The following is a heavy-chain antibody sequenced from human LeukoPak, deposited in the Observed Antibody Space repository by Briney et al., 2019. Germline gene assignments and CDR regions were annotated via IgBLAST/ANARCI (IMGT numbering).Heavy chain of an antibody. D-gene: IGHD6-13*01. CDR1: GGSISSSSYY. V-gene: IGHV4-39*01. CDR2: IYYSGST. CDR3: ARHEPIAVAGRGYFQH. Sequence: PSETLSLTCTVSGGSISSSSYYWGWIRQPPGKGLEWIGSIYYSGSTYYNPSLKSRVTISVDTSKNQFSLKLSSVTAADTAVYYCARHEPIAVAGRGYFQHWGQGTLVTVSS. J-gene: IGHJ1*01.